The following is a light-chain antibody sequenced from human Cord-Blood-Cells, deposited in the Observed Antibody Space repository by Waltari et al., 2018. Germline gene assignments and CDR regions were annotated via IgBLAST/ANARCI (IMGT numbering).Light chain of an antibody. CDR2: GAS. CDR3: QQYGSSPPYT. J-gene: IGKJ2*01. Sequence: EFVLTQSPGTLSLSPGERATLSCRASQRFSTSYLAWYQQKPGQPPSLLIYGASSRASGIPDRFSGSGSGTDFTLTISRLEPEDFAVYYCQQYGSSPPYTFGQGTKLEIK. CDR1: QRFSTSY. V-gene: IGKV3-20*01.